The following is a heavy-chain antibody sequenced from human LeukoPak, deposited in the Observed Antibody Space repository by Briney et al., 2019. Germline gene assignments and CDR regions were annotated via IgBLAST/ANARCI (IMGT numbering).Heavy chain of an antibody. V-gene: IGHV1-2*02. Sequence: ASVKVSCKASGYTFTGYYMNWVRQAPGQGLEWMGWINSDSGFTKYAQKFQGRVTMTRDTSITTVYMNLTRLTSDDTAVYYCARNFDMKGFDPWGQGTLVTVSS. CDR3: ARNFDMKGFDP. CDR1: GYTFTGYY. D-gene: IGHD3-9*01. CDR2: INSDSGFT. J-gene: IGHJ5*02.